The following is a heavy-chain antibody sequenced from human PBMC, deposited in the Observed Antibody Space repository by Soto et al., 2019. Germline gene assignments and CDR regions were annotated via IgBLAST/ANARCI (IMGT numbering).Heavy chain of an antibody. Sequence: QVQLQQWGPGLLKPSETLSLTCGVYGGSFSPYYWSWIRQPPGKGLEWIGEITHSGSTNYNPSLKSRVTISVDTSANQFFLKCTSVTAADTAVYYCARGGKSVMFMHGYYFDYWGQGTLVTVSS. V-gene: IGHV4-34*02. J-gene: IGHJ4*02. D-gene: IGHD3-10*02. CDR1: GGSFSPYY. CDR3: ARGGKSVMFMHGYYFDY. CDR2: ITHSGST.